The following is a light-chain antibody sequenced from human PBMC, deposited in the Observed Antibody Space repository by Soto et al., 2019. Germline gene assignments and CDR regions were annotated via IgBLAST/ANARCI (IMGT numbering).Light chain of an antibody. V-gene: IGLV2-14*01. CDR2: DVS. J-gene: IGLJ2*01. Sequence: QSALTQPASVSGSPGQSITISCTGASSDVGGYNYVSWYQQHPGRAPKVMIYDVSNRPSGVSNRFSGSKSGNTASLTISGLQAEDEADYSCSSYTTTSTLEVLFGGGTKLTVL. CDR1: SSDVGGYNY. CDR3: SSYTTTSTLEVL.